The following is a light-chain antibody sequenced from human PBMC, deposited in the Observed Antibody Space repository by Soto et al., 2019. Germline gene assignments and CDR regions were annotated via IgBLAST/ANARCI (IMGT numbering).Light chain of an antibody. J-gene: IGKJ1*01. CDR2: GAS. CDR1: QSVSSN. Sequence: EIVMTQSPATLSVSPGERATLSCRASQSVSSNLAWYQQKPGQAPRLLICGASTRATGIPARFSGSRSGTEFTLTISSLQAEDFAVYDCQQYNNWRGTFGQGTKVEIK. CDR3: QQYNNWRGT. V-gene: IGKV3-15*01.